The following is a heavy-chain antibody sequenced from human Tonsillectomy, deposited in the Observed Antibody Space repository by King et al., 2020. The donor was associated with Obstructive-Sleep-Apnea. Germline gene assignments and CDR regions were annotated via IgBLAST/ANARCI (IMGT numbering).Heavy chain of an antibody. D-gene: IGHD3-22*01. Sequence: QVQLQQWGVGLLKSSETLSLTCAVYGVSFSEYYWSWIRHSPGKGLEWIGENNHDGSTTYNPSLKSRVTISLDTSKNQFSLKVNSVTAADTAVYYCARGDPLVVNSPDYFDYWGQGTLVTVSS. CDR2: NNHDGST. J-gene: IGHJ4*02. CDR3: ARGDPLVVNSPDYFDY. CDR1: GVSFSEYY. V-gene: IGHV4-34*01.